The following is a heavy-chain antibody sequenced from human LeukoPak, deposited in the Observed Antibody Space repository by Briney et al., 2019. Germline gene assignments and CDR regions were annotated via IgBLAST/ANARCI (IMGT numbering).Heavy chain of an antibody. CDR3: ARDPVPAAARHFDY. CDR1: GFTFSTYA. J-gene: IGHJ4*01. CDR2: TSSDWSVK. Sequence: GGSLRLSCAASGFTFSTYAMHWVRQAPGKGLEWVAVTSSDWSVKYYPDSVKGRFTISRDNPKNTLYLQVNRLRPEDTGVYYCARDPVPAAARHFDYWGQGTLVTVSS. D-gene: IGHD2-2*01. V-gene: IGHV3-30-3*01.